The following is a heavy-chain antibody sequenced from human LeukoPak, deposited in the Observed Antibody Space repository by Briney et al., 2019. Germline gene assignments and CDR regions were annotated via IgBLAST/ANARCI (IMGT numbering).Heavy chain of an antibody. CDR3: ARGPGAPYHFDS. D-gene: IGHD4-17*01. J-gene: IGHJ4*02. CDR1: GFTFSIYW. CDR2: IDSDGSST. V-gene: IGHV3-74*01. Sequence: GGSLRLSCAASGFTFSIYWMHWVRQAPGKGLVWVSRIDSDGSSTSYADSVKGRFTISRDNAKNTLYLQMNSLRAEDTAVYYRARGPGAPYHFDSWGQGTLVTVSS.